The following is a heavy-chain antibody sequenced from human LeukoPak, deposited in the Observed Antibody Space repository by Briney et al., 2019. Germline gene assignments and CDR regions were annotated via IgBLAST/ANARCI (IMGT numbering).Heavy chain of an antibody. Sequence: SETLSLTCAVSGGSITGHYWNWIRQTPGMRLEWIGYTSYSRTTIYNSYFKGRATMSIDTSKNQLYLNLTSVTATDTAVYYCAKLGHSDGWYLGAFDIWGQGTTVIVSS. CDR3: AKLGHSDGWYLGAFDI. CDR1: GGSITGHY. CDR2: TSYSRTT. V-gene: IGHV4-59*08. D-gene: IGHD6-19*01. J-gene: IGHJ3*02.